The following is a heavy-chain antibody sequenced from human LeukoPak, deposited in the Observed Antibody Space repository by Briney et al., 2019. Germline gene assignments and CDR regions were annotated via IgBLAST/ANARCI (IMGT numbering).Heavy chain of an antibody. V-gene: IGHV1-24*01. CDR3: ARDRVVPAAGGSSQVTLDY. J-gene: IGHJ4*02. CDR2: FDPEDGET. D-gene: IGHD2-2*01. Sequence: GASVKVSCKVSGYTLTELSMHWVRQAPGKGLEWMGGFDPEDGETIYAQKFQGRVTMTRDTSISTAYMELSRLRSDDTAVYYCARDRVVPAAGGSSQVTLDYWGQGTLVTVSS. CDR1: GYTLTELS.